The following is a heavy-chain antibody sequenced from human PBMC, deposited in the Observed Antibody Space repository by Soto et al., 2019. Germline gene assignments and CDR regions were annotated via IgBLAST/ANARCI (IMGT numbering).Heavy chain of an antibody. V-gene: IGHV4-59*01. D-gene: IGHD3-22*01. CDR2: IYYGGSI. CDR3: TGAYYDINGYSLDP. CDR1: GGSFSSCY. J-gene: IGHJ5*02. Sequence: SETLSLTCSVSGGSFSSCYWSWIRQPPGKGLEWIGYIYYGGSINYNPSLKSRVIISVDTAKNQFSLRLSSVTAADTAVYYCTGAYYDINGYSLDPWGQGTSVTVSS.